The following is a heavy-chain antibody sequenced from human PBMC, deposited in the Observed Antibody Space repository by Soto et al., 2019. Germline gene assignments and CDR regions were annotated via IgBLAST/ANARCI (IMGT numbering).Heavy chain of an antibody. V-gene: IGHV4-30-2*01. J-gene: IGHJ5*02. CDR1: GGSISSGGYS. CDR3: ARSTPHHFWSGYYIGWFDP. D-gene: IGHD3-3*02. Sequence: QLQLQESGSGLVKPSQTLSLTCAVSGGSISSGGYSWSWIRQPPGKGLEWIGYIYHSGSTYYNPSLKSRVTISVDRSKNQFSLKLSSVTAADTAVYYCARSTPHHFWSGYYIGWFDPWGQGTLVTVSS. CDR2: IYHSGST.